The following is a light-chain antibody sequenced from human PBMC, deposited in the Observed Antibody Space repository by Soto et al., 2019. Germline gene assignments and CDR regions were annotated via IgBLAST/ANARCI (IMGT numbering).Light chain of an antibody. CDR2: GAS. CDR1: QTISNY. CDR3: QQTYSAAWT. J-gene: IGKJ1*01. V-gene: IGKV1-39*01. Sequence: DIQMTQSPSSLSASVGDRVTITCRARQTISNYLNWYQQKPGKAPNLLIYGASSLQSRVPARFSGSGAGTDFTLNISSPQPEDFATYYCQQTYSAAWTVGQGTKVEIK.